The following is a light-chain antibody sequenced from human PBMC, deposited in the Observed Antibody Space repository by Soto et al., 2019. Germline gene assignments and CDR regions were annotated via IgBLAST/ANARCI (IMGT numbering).Light chain of an antibody. V-gene: IGKV3-15*01. CDR3: QQYHNWPRSIT. CDR2: GAS. J-gene: IGKJ5*01. Sequence: EIVLTQSPCALSLSPRERAPLSCMASQSVSNNYLAWYQQKPGQAPRLLIYGASTRATGIPARFSGSGSGTEFTLTISSLQSEDSAIYFCQQYHNWPRSITFGQGTRLEIK. CDR1: QSVSNN.